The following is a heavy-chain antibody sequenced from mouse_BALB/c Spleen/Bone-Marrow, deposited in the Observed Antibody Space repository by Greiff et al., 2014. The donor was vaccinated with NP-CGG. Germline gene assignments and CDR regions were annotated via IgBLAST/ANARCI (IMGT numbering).Heavy chain of an antibody. V-gene: IGHV1S81*02. J-gene: IGHJ3*01. Sequence: QVQLQQPGAELVKPGASVKLSCKSSGYTFTSYYMYWVKQRPGQGFEWIGGINPSNGGTNFNEKFESKATLTVDKSSSTAYMQLSSLTSEDSAVYYCTREGTFFAYWGQGTLVTVSA. CDR1: GYTFTSYY. D-gene: IGHD3-3*01. CDR2: INPSNGGT. CDR3: TREGTFFAY.